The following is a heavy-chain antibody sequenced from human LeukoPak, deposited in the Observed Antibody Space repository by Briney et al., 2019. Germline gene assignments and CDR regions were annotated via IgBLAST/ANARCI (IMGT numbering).Heavy chain of an antibody. J-gene: IGHJ4*02. D-gene: IGHD6-19*01. Sequence: PGWSVRLSCAASGFTVSRNYMIWVRQAPGKGVEWVSVIYSGGSTYYADSVKGRVTISRDRSKNTLYLQMNSLRAEDTAVYYCARGRLGYSSGSDNWGQGTLVTVSS. CDR2: IYSGGST. CDR3: ARGRLGYSSGSDN. V-gene: IGHV3-66*01. CDR1: GFTVSRNY.